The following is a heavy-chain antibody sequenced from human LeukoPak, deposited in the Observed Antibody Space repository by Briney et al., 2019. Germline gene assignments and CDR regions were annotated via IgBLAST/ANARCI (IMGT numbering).Heavy chain of an antibody. V-gene: IGHV3-30*04. CDR1: GFTFSSYA. CDR2: ISYDGSNK. D-gene: IGHD3-10*01. Sequence: GGSLRLSCAASGFTFSSYALHWVRQAPGKGLEWVAVISYDGSNKYYADSVKGRFTISRDNSKNTLYLQMNSLRAEDTAVYYCARDPFYGSGSYGFDHWGQGTLVTVSS. J-gene: IGHJ4*02. CDR3: ARDPFYGSGSYGFDH.